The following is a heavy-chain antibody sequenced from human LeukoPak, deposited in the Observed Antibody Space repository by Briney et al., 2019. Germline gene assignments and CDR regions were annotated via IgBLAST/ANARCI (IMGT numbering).Heavy chain of an antibody. CDR2: ISYGGGYK. D-gene: IGHD5-24*01. V-gene: IGHV3-30*03. CDR3: ARGQRRHIDMAPSFDY. CDR1: GFTFSSYS. J-gene: IGHJ4*02. Sequence: PGGSLRLSCAASGFTFSSYSMNWARQAPGKGLEWVAVISYGGGYKYYADSVKGRFTISRDNSKNTLFLQMNSLRAEDTSVYYCARGQRRHIDMAPSFDYWGQGTLVTVSS.